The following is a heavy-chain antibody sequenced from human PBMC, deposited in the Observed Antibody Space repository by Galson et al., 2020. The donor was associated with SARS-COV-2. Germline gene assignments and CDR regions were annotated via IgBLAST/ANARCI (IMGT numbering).Heavy chain of an antibody. CDR2: SYTSGST. J-gene: IGHJ3*02. D-gene: IGHD3-10*01. CDR1: GGSITRGIYY. V-gene: IGHV4-61*09. CDR3: ARRGSGSAFDI. Sequence: SETLSLTCTVSGGSITRGIYYWSWVRQPAGTGLEWIGHSYTSGSTNYNPSLKSRVTISLDTSKNQFSLKLTSVTAADAAVYYCARRGSGSAFDIWGQGTMITVSS.